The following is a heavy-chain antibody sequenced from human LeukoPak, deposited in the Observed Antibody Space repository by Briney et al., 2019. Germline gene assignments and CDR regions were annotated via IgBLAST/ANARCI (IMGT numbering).Heavy chain of an antibody. CDR3: QSRFLEWLLDY. Sequence: LRLSCAASGFTFSSYAMSWVRQAPGKGLEWIGSIYDSGSTYYNPSLKSRVTISVDTSKNQFSLKLNSVTAADTAMYYCQSRFLEWLLDYWGQGTLVTVSS. J-gene: IGHJ4*02. CDR1: GFTFSSYA. CDR2: IYDSGST. D-gene: IGHD3-3*01. V-gene: IGHV4-59*05.